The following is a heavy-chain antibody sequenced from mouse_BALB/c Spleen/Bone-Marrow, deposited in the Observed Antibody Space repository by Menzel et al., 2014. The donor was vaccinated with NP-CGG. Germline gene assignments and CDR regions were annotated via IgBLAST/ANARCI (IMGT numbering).Heavy chain of an antibody. CDR1: GFTFSSFG. J-gene: IGHJ2*01. Sequence: QLQQSGGGLVQPGGSRKLSCAASGFTFSSFGMHWVRQAPEKGLERVAYISSGSSTIFYADTVKGRFTISRDNPKNTLFLQMTSLRSEDTAIYYCTRGGNWEDFDYWGQGTALTVSS. V-gene: IGHV5-17*02. CDR3: TRGGNWEDFDY. CDR2: ISSGSSTI. D-gene: IGHD4-1*01.